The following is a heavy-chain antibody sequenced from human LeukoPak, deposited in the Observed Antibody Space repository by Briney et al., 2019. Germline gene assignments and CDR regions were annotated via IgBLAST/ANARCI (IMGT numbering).Heavy chain of an antibody. Sequence: PGRSLRLSCAASGFTFDDYAMHWVRQAPGKGLEWVSGISWNSGSIGYADSVKGRFTISRDNAKNTLYLQMNSLRAEDTAVYYCAKDFSGYHYDSRVLDYWGQGTLVTVSS. CDR3: AKDFSGYHYDSRVLDY. D-gene: IGHD3-22*01. V-gene: IGHV3-9*01. CDR2: ISWNSGSI. CDR1: GFTFDDYA. J-gene: IGHJ4*02.